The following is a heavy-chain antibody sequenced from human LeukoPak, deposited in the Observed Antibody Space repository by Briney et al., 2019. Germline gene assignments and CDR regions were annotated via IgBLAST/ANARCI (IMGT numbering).Heavy chain of an antibody. CDR1: GFTVSSIS. CDR2: IYTGGGT. D-gene: IGHD6-19*01. CDR3: AKSVVGGEGAFYFDQ. V-gene: IGHV3-53*05. Sequence: GGSLRLSCAASGFTVSSISITWVRQAPGKGLEWVSIIYTGGGTYYADSVKGRFTISRDNSKNSVYLQMNNVRTEDTALYYCAKSVVGGEGAFYFDQWGQGTLVTVSS. J-gene: IGHJ4*02.